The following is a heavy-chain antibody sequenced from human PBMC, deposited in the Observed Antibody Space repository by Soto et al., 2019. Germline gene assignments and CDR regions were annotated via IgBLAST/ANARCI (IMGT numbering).Heavy chain of an antibody. CDR1: GYTFTTYT. D-gene: IGHD6-19*01. CDR3: ARDDLGIAVFAY. V-gene: IGHV1-3*01. J-gene: IGHJ4*02. CDR2: INSGNDNT. Sequence: ASVKVSCKASGYTFTTYTIHLVRQAPGHRLEWMGWINSGNDNTKYSQKFQGRVTITRDTSASTAYMELSSLRSEDTAVYYCARDDLGIAVFAYWGQGTLVTVSS.